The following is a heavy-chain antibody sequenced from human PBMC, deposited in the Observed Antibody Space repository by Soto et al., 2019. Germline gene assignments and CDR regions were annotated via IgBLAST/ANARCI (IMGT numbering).Heavy chain of an antibody. CDR2: ISAYDGNT. V-gene: IGHV1-18*01. Sequence: GASVKVSCKASGYTFTSYVISWVRQAPGQGLEWMGWISAYDGNTNYAQKLQGRVTMTTDTSTSTAYMELRSLRSDDTAVYYCARDGYSSSWYYGGYWGQGTLVTVSS. CDR3: ARDGYSSSWYYGGY. CDR1: GYTFTSYV. J-gene: IGHJ4*02. D-gene: IGHD6-13*01.